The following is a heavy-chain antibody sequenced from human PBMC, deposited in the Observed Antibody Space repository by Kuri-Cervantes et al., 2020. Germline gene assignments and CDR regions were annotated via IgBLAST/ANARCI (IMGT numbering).Heavy chain of an antibody. CDR3: ARGPKIYHDPKWFDT. J-gene: IGHJ5*02. V-gene: IGHV4-59*01. CDR1: GGSISGYY. D-gene: IGHD3-22*01. Sequence: GSLRLSCTVSGGSISGYYWSWIRQPPGKGLEWIGYIHYSGATNYNPLYNPSLSSRVTISVDTSKNQFSLKLSSVTAADTAMYYCARGPKIYHDPKWFDTWGQGTPVTVSS. CDR2: IHYSGAT.